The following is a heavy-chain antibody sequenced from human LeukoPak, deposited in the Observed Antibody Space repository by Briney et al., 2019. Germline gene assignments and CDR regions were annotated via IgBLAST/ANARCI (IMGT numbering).Heavy chain of an antibody. J-gene: IGHJ6*02. CDR1: GYTFTSYG. CDR3: ARDTGTRDHSSYYYYYGMDV. V-gene: IGHV1-18*01. Sequence: ASVKVSCKASGYTFTSYGISWVRQAPGQGLEWMGWISAYNGNTNYAQKLQGRVTMTTDTSTSTAYMELRSLRSDDTAVYYCARDTGTRDHSSYYYYYGMDVWGQGTTVTVSS. D-gene: IGHD1-14*01. CDR2: ISAYNGNT.